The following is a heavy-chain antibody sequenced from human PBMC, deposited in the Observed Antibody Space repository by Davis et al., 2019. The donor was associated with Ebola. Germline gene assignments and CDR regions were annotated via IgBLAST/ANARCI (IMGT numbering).Heavy chain of an antibody. CDR1: GSSIRSGYY. V-gene: IGHV4-38-2*02. CDR2: IHHSGST. Sequence: SETLSPTCTVPGSSIRSGYYWGWIRQPPGKGLEWIGNIHHSGSTYYNPSLKSRVTISLHTSKNQFSLNVTSVTATDTAVYYCARGSGGSWYWFDPWGQGTLVTVSS. D-gene: IGHD2-15*01. J-gene: IGHJ5*02. CDR3: ARGSGGSWYWFDP.